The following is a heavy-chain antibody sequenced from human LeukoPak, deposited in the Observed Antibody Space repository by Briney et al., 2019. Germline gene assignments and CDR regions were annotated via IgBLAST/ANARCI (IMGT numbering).Heavy chain of an antibody. J-gene: IGHJ4*02. V-gene: IGHV3-30-3*01. D-gene: IGHD3-22*01. Sequence: PGGSLRLSCAASGFTFSYYTMHWVRQAPGKGLEWVAVISYDGSNKYYAYSVKGRFTVSRDSSKNTLYLQMNSLRAEDTAVYYCARVLNYYDSSGYYFSYWGQGTLVTVSS. CDR2: ISYDGSNK. CDR1: GFTFSYYT. CDR3: ARVLNYYDSSGYYFSY.